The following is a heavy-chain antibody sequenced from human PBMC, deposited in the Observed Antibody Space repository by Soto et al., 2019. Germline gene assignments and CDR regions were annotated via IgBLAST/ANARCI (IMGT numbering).Heavy chain of an antibody. CDR2: ISYDGSNK. V-gene: IGHV3-30-3*01. J-gene: IGHJ6*02. D-gene: IGHD5-12*01. CDR1: GFTFSSYA. Sequence: QVQLVESGGGVVQPGRSLRLSCAASGFTFSSYAMHWVRQAPGKGLEWVAVISYDGSNKYYADSVKGRFTISRDNSKNTLYLPMNSLRAEDTAVYYCASALQMATIRSYYYGMDVWGQGDTVNVSS. CDR3: ASALQMATIRSYYYGMDV.